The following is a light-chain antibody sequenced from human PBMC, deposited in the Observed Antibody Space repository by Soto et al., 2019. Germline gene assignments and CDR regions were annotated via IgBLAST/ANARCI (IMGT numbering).Light chain of an antibody. CDR3: QQSYSTTWT. V-gene: IGKV1-5*01. CDR1: QNIRNW. Sequence: DIQMTQSPSTLSASVGDSVTITCRASQNIRNWLAWYQQKPGKAPKLLIYDASSLESGVPSRFSGSGSETDFTLTISSLQPEDFATYSCQQSYSTTWTFGQGTKVDIK. CDR2: DAS. J-gene: IGKJ1*01.